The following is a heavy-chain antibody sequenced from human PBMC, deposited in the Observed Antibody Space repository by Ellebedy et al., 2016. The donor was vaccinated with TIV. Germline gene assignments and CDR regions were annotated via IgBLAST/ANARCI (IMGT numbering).Heavy chain of an antibody. D-gene: IGHD3-3*01. J-gene: IGHJ6*02. CDR2: IWYDGSNK. Sequence: GESLKISCAASGFTFSSYGMHWVRQAPGKGLEWVAVIWYDGSNKYYADSVKGRFTISRDNSKNTLYLQMNSLRAEDTAVYYCARDRGSDFWSGPRTYYYGMDVWGQGTTVTVSS. CDR1: GFTFSSYG. CDR3: ARDRGSDFWSGPRTYYYGMDV. V-gene: IGHV3-33*08.